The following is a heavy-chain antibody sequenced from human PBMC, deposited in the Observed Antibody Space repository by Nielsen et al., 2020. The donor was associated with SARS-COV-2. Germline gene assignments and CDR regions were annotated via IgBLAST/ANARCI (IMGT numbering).Heavy chain of an antibody. Sequence: SETLSLTCAVYGGSFSGYYWSWIRQPPGKGLEWIGYIYYSGSTNYNPSLKSQVTISIDTSKNQFSLKLSSVTAADTAVYYCARDQGKYSSSWYVHYGMDVWGQGTTVTVSS. CDR1: GGSFSGYY. CDR2: IYYSGST. J-gene: IGHJ6*02. V-gene: IGHV4-59*01. CDR3: ARDQGKYSSSWYVHYGMDV. D-gene: IGHD6-13*01.